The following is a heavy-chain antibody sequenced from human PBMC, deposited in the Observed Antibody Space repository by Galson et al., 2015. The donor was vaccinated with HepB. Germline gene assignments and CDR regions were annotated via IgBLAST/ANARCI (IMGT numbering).Heavy chain of an antibody. Sequence: CAISGDSVSSNSAAWSWIRQSPSRGLEWLGRTYYRSKWYNDYAVSVKSRITINPDTSKNQFSLQLNSVTPEDTAVYYCARGIAARLRLVSWFDPWGQATLVTVSS. D-gene: IGHD6-6*01. CDR3: ARGIAARLRLVSWFDP. V-gene: IGHV6-1*01. CDR1: GDSVSSNSAA. CDR2: TYYRSKWYN. J-gene: IGHJ5*02.